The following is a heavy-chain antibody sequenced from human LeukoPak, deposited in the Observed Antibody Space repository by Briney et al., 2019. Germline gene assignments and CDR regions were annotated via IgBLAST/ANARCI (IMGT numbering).Heavy chain of an antibody. CDR2: ISAYNGNT. V-gene: IGHV1-18*01. Sequence: ASVKVSCKASGYTFTSYSISWVRQAPGQGLEWMGWISAYNGNTNYAQKLQGRVTMTTDTSTSTAYMELRSLRSDDTAVYYCARQAYYYYYMDVWGKGTTVTVSS. CDR3: ARQAYYYYYMDV. J-gene: IGHJ6*03. CDR1: GYTFTSYS.